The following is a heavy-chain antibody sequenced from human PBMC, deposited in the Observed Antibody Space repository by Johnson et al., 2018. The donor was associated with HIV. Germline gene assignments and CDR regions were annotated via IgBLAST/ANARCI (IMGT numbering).Heavy chain of an antibody. V-gene: IGHV3-66*02. CDR2: LYSSGKT. D-gene: IGHD5-18*01. J-gene: IGHJ3*02. CDR1: GFTVSTYY. Sequence: EQLVESGGGLVKPGGSLRLSCAASGFTVSTYYMTWVRQASGKGLELVSLLYSSGKTYYADSVKGRFTISRDNSKNTLYLQMNSLRIEDTAVYYCASVDTAMVDTFDIWGQGTMVTVSS. CDR3: ASVDTAMVDTFDI.